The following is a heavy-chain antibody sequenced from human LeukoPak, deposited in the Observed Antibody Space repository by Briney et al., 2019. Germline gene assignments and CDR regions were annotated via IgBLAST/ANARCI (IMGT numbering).Heavy chain of an antibody. Sequence: PSETLSLTCTVSGGSISSYYWSWIRQPPGKGLEWIGYIYYSGSTNYNPSLKSRVTMSVDASKNQFSLKLRSVTAADTAVYYCARLQMYYYDILTGPLYYSDYWGQGTLVTVSS. V-gene: IGHV4-59*08. D-gene: IGHD3-9*01. CDR2: IYYSGST. CDR3: ARLQMYYYDILTGPLYYSDY. J-gene: IGHJ4*02. CDR1: GGSISSYY.